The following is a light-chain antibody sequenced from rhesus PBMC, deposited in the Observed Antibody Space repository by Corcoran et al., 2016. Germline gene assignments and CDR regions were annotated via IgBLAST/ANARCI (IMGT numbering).Light chain of an antibody. Sequence: EIVMTQSPATLALSPGVRATLSCRASQSITTYLAWYQQKPGQAPSLLLYGASIRAPGIPDRFSGSVAGTDFTLIISSLEPEDVGIYFCLQTSDWPFSFGGGTKVEI. CDR2: GAS. CDR1: QSITTY. V-gene: IGKV3-24*03. J-gene: IGKJ4*01. CDR3: LQTSDWPFS.